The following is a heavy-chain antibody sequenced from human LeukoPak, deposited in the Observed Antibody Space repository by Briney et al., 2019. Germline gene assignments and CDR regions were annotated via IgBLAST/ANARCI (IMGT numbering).Heavy chain of an antibody. CDR1: GYRFSSYW. J-gene: IGHJ5*02. CDR3: ARQEYCSGGSCYTWFDP. V-gene: IGHV5-51*01. D-gene: IGHD2-15*01. Sequence: GESLKISCKDSGYRFSSYWIAWVRQMPGKGLEYIGIIYPGDSDIRYSPSFQGLVTISADKSISTAYLLWSSLKASDTAMYYCARQEYCSGGSCYTWFDPWGQGTLVTVSS. CDR2: IYPGDSDI.